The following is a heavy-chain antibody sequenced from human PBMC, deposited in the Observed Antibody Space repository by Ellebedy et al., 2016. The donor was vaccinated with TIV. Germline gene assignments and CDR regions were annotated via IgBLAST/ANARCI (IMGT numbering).Heavy chain of an antibody. CDR3: SNGDYYYGMDV. D-gene: IGHD3-10*01. CDR2: INHSGST. J-gene: IGHJ6*02. CDR1: GFTVSSNY. V-gene: IGHV4-34*08. Sequence: ESLKISCAASGFTVSSNYMSWVRQPPGKGLEWIGEINHSGSTNYNPSLKSRVTVSVDTSKNQFSLKLSSVNSADTAVYYCSNGDYYYGMDVWGQGTTVTVSS.